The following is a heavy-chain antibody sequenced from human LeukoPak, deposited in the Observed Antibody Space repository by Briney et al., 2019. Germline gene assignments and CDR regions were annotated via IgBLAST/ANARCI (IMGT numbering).Heavy chain of an antibody. CDR3: ASRRDGSGSYYSWFDP. Sequence: GGSLRLSCAASGFTFDDYAMHWVRQAPGKGLEWVSGISWNSGSIGYADSVKGRFTISRDNAKNTLYLQMNSLRAEDTAVYYCASRRDGSGSYYSWFDPWGQGTLVTVSS. CDR2: ISWNSGSI. CDR1: GFTFDDYA. D-gene: IGHD3-10*01. V-gene: IGHV3-9*01. J-gene: IGHJ5*02.